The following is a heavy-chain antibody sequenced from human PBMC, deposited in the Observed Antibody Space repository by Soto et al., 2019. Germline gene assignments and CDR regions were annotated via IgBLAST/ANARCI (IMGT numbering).Heavy chain of an antibody. CDR1: GFPFVDYG. D-gene: IGHD2-15*01. V-gene: IGHV3-20*04. CDR2: INWNGGST. Sequence: EVQLLESGGGVVRPGGSLRLSCSASGFPFVDYGLSWFRQAPGKGLEWVSGINWNGGSTGYADSVKGRFTSSRDNAKNSLYLQMNSLRAEDTALYYCARVLKVVNPPFDYWGHGTLVTVSS. CDR3: ARVLKVVNPPFDY. J-gene: IGHJ4*01.